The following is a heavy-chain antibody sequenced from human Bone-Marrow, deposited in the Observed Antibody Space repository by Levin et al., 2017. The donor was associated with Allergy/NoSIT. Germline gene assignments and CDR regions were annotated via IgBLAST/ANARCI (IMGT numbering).Heavy chain of an antibody. J-gene: IGHJ5*02. D-gene: IGHD4-17*01. Sequence: PGESLKISCAASGFTFSTYGMHWVRQAPGKGLEWVAVIWYDGNNKYYADSVKGRFTISRDNSKNTLYLQMNSLRAEDTAVYYCARDQVTRLGSNYWFDPWGQGTLVTVSS. CDR2: IWYDGNNK. V-gene: IGHV3-33*01. CDR1: GFTFSTYG. CDR3: ARDQVTRLGSNYWFDP.